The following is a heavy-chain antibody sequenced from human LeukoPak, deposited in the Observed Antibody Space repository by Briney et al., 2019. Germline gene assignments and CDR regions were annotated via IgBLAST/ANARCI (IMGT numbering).Heavy chain of an antibody. V-gene: IGHV1-69*13. CDR3: ARDSGSSAWFDP. Sequence: GASVKVSCKASGGTFSSYAISWVRQAPGQGLEWMGGIIPIFGTANYAQKFQGRVTITADESTSTAYMELRSLRSDDTAVYYCARDSGSSAWFDPWGQGTLVTVSS. CDR2: IIPIFGTA. J-gene: IGHJ5*02. D-gene: IGHD1-26*01. CDR1: GGTFSSYA.